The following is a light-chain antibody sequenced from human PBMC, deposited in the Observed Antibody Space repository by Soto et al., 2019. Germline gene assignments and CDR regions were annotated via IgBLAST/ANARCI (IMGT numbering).Light chain of an antibody. CDR3: QQYNNWPRT. V-gene: IGKV3-15*01. CDR1: QSVSSN. Sequence: IVMTQPPATLSVSPGERATLSCRASQSVSSNLAWYQQKPGQAPRLLIYGASTRATGIPARFSGSGSGTEFTLTLSSRQSADFAVYYCQQYNNWPRTFGQGTKVDIK. J-gene: IGKJ1*01. CDR2: GAS.